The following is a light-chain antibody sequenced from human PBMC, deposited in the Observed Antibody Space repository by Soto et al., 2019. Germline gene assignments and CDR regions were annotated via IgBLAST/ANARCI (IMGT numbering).Light chain of an antibody. CDR2: DVS. J-gene: IGLJ2*01. CDR1: SSDVGGYNY. CDR3: SSYTSSSTLSVV. V-gene: IGLV2-14*01. Sequence: QSALTQPASVSGSPGQSITISCTGTSSDVGGYNYVSWYQQHPGKATKLMIYDVSNRPSGVSNRFSGSKSGNTASLTISGLQAEDEAYYYCSSYTSSSTLSVVFGGGTKLTVL.